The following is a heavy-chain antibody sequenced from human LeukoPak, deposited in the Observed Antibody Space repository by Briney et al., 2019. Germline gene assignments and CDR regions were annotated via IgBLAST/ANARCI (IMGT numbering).Heavy chain of an antibody. Sequence: GGSLRLSCAASGFTFSSYWMSWVRQAPGKGLEWVANIKQDGSEKYYVDSVKGRFTISRDNAKNSLYLQMNSLRAEDTAVYYCARGSPLGIDIVLVTAIYWGQGTLVTVSS. D-gene: IGHD2-21*02. CDR3: ARGSPLGIDIVLVTAIY. CDR1: GFTFSSYW. J-gene: IGHJ4*02. CDR2: IKQDGSEK. V-gene: IGHV3-7*01.